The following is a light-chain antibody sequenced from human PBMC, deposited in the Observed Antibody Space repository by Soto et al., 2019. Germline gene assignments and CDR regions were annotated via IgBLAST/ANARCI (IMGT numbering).Light chain of an antibody. V-gene: IGKV1-5*03. Sequence: DIQMTQSPSTLSASVGDRVTITCRASESISSWLAWFQQKPGKAPKLLIYKASILESVVSSRFSGSESGADFTLTSSRLQPDDVATYFCQQYSTKWSFGQGTKVEIK. CDR1: ESISSW. CDR3: QQYSTKWS. CDR2: KAS. J-gene: IGKJ1*01.